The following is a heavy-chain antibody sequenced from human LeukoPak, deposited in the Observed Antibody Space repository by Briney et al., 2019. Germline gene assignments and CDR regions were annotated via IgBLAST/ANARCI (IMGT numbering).Heavy chain of an antibody. J-gene: IGHJ4*02. Sequence: GASVKVSCKASGYTFTSYYMHWVRQAPGQGLEWMGIINPSGGSTSYAQKFQGRVTMTRDTSTSTVYMELSSLRSEDTAVYYCAKDLTFGGVMAFWGQGTLVTVSS. D-gene: IGHD3-16*01. CDR3: AKDLTFGGVMAF. CDR2: INPSGGST. CDR1: GYTFTSYY. V-gene: IGHV1-46*01.